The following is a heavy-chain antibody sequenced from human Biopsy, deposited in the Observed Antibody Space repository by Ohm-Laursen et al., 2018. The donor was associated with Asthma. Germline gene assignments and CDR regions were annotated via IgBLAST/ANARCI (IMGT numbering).Heavy chain of an antibody. CDR1: SSSSYY. D-gene: IGHD1-26*01. CDR2: ISGSGGST. J-gene: IGHJ4*02. CDR3: AKRGSYFDY. V-gene: IGHV3-23*01. Sequence: SSSSYYWGWIRQAPGKGLEWVSAISGSGGSTYYADSVKGRFTISRDKSKNTLYMQMNSLRAEDTAVYYCAKRGSYFDYWGQGTLVTVSS.